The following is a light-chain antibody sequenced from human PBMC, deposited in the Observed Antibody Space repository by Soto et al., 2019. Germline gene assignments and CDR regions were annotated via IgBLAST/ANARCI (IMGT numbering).Light chain of an antibody. CDR1: QSVSGW. J-gene: IGKJ1*01. Sequence: DIQMTQSPSTRSASVVDTVTVTFRASQSVSGWLAWYQQKPGEAPKLLIYDASALPRGVPSRFSGSGSGTKFTLTIASLQPDDFATYYCQQYETFSGTFGPGTKVDIK. CDR2: DAS. V-gene: IGKV1-5*01. CDR3: QQYETFSGT.